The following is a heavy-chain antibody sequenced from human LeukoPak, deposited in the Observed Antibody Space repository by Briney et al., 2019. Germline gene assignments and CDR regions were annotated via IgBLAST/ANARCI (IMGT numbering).Heavy chain of an antibody. J-gene: IGHJ4*02. CDR3: ARDHLGWLSRKGFDR. V-gene: IGHV4-34*01. CDR2: INHSGST. CDR1: GGSFSGYY. Sequence: PSETLSLTCAVYGGSFSGYYWSWIRQPPGKGLEWIGEINHSGSTNYNPSLKSRVTISVDTSKNQFSLKLSSVTAADTAVYYRARDHLGWLSRKGFDRWGQGTLVTVSS. D-gene: IGHD5-24*01.